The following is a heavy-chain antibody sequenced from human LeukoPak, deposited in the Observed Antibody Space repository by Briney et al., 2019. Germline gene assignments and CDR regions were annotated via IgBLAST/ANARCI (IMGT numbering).Heavy chain of an antibody. Sequence: GGSLRLSCAASGFTFSSYGMHWVRQAPGKGLEWVAVISYDGSNKYYADSVKGRFTISRDNSKNTLYLQMNSLRAEDTAVYYCAKDYYHGSGSYFDYWGQGTLVTVSS. D-gene: IGHD3-10*01. CDR1: GFTFSSYG. CDR3: AKDYYHGSGSYFDY. J-gene: IGHJ4*02. V-gene: IGHV3-30*18. CDR2: ISYDGSNK.